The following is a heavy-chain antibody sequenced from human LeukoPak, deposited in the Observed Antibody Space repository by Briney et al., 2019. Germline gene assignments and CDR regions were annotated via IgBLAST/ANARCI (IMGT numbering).Heavy chain of an antibody. D-gene: IGHD3-10*01. CDR3: ARRPGDYYYGMDV. V-gene: IGHV4-59*01. J-gene: IGHJ6*02. CDR2: IYYSGST. CDR1: GGSISSYY. Sequence: SETLSLTCSVSGGSISSYYWSWIRQPPGKGLEWIGYIYYSGSTNYNPPLKSRVTISVDTSKNQFSLKLSSVTAADTAVYYCARRPGDYYYGMDVWGQGTTVTVSS.